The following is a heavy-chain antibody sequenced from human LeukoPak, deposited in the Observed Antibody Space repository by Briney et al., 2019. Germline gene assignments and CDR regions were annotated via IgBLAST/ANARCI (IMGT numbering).Heavy chain of an antibody. D-gene: IGHD3-22*01. CDR2: ISYDGSNK. CDR1: GFTFSDAW. CDR3: AKDGIVVSYFDY. V-gene: IGHV3-30*18. J-gene: IGHJ4*02. Sequence: GGSLRLSCAASGFTFSDAWMTWVRQAPGKGLEWVAIISYDGSNKYYADSVKGRFTISRDNSKNTLYLQMNSLRAEDTAMYYCAKDGIVVSYFDYWGQGTLVTVSS.